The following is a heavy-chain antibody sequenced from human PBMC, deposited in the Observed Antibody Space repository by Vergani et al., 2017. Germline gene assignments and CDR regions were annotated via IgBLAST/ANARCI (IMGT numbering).Heavy chain of an antibody. Sequence: QVQLVESGGGLVKPGRSLRLSCAASGFTFSSYGMHWVRQAPGKGLEWVAVIWYDGSNKYYADSVKGRFTISRDNSKNTLYLQMNSLRAEDTAVYYCAKNEMGMIVVVMHVGFDYWGQGTLVTVSS. V-gene: IGHV3-33*06. D-gene: IGHD3-22*01. CDR2: IWYDGSNK. J-gene: IGHJ4*02. CDR1: GFTFSSYG. CDR3: AKNEMGMIVVVMHVGFDY.